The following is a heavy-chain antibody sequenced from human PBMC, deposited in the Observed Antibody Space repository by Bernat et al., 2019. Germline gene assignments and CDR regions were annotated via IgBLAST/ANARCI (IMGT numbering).Heavy chain of an antibody. J-gene: IGHJ4*02. V-gene: IGHV3-21*01. CDR3: ARETDYGGNNGLDY. D-gene: IGHD4-23*01. CDR2: ISSSSSYI. CDR1: GFTFSSYS. Sequence: EVQLVESGGGLVKPGGSLRLSCAASGFTFSSYSMNWVRQAPGKGLEWVSSISSSSSYIYYADSVKGRFTISRDNAKNSLYLQMNSLRAEDTAVYYCARETDYGGNNGLDYWGQGTLVTVS.